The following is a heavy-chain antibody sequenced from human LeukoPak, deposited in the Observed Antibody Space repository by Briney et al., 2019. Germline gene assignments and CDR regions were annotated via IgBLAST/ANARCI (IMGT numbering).Heavy chain of an antibody. CDR1: GYTFTTYY. Sequence: ASVKVSCKASGYTFTTYYIHWVRQAPGQGLEWMGIINPSGGTTTYAQKFQGRITMTRDTSTSTVYMELSSLRSEDTAVYYCAKAPCSSITCNFDYWGQGTQVTVSS. V-gene: IGHV1-46*01. J-gene: IGHJ4*02. CDR3: AKAPCSSITCNFDY. CDR2: INPSGGTT. D-gene: IGHD2-2*01.